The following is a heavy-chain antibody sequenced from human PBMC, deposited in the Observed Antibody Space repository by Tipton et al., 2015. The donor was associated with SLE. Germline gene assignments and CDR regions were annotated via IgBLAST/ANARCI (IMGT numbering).Heavy chain of an antibody. CDR2: IKSKTDGGTT. CDR1: GFTFSSYE. CDR3: TTDVELGAFDI. Sequence: SLRLSCAASGFTFSSYEMNWVRQAPGKGLEWVGRIKSKTDGGTTDYAAPVKGRFTISRDDSKNTLYLQMNSLKTEDTAVYYCTTDVELGAFDIWGQGTMVTVSS. J-gene: IGHJ3*02. V-gene: IGHV3-15*01. D-gene: IGHD6-13*01.